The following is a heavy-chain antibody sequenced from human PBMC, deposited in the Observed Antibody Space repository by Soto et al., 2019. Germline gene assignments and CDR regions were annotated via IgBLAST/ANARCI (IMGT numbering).Heavy chain of an antibody. Sequence: SETLSLTCTVSGASISSGGYSWNWIRQPPGKDLEYIGYIYHTGDTYYNPSRISRVTISIDRSRNQFSLELRSVTAADTAVYYCARGPGGWFDPWGQGTLVTVPS. CDR3: ARGPGGWFDP. J-gene: IGHJ5*02. CDR2: IYHTGDT. CDR1: GASISSGGYS. V-gene: IGHV4-30-2*01.